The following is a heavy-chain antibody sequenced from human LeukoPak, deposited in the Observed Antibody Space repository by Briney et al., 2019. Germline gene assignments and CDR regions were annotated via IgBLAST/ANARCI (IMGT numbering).Heavy chain of an antibody. J-gene: IGHJ4*02. Sequence: ASVTVSFKASGGTFSSYAISWVRQAPGQGLEWMGGIIPIFGTANYTQKFQGRVTITTDESTSTAYMELSSLRSEDTAVYYCARGGTNYGAGFDYWGQGTLVTVSS. D-gene: IGHD5-24*01. V-gene: IGHV1-69*05. CDR2: IIPIFGTA. CDR1: GGTFSSYA. CDR3: ARGGTNYGAGFDY.